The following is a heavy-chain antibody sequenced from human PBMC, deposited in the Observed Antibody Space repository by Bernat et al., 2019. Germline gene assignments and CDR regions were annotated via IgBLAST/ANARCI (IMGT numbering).Heavy chain of an antibody. D-gene: IGHD4-23*01. J-gene: IGHJ3*02. V-gene: IGHV3-23*01. CDR3: AKDRPRVVIDAFDI. CDR2: IIGSGGST. CDR1: GSTVSSYA. Sequence: EVQLLESGGGLVQPGGSLRPSCAASGSTVSSYAMTWVRQAPGKGLEWVSGIIGSGGSTYYADSMKGRCTISRDNSKNTLYLQMKSLKAEDTAIYYCAKDRPRVVIDAFDIWGQGTMVTVSS.